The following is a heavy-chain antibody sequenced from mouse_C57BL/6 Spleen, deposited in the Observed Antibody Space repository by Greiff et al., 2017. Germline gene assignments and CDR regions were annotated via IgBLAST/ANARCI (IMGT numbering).Heavy chain of an antibody. V-gene: IGHV1-82*01. CDR1: GYAFSSSW. J-gene: IGHJ2*01. Sequence: QVQLKQSGPELVKPGASVKISCKASGYAFSSSWMNWVKQRPGKGLEWIGRIYPGDGDTNYNGKFKGKATLTADKSSSTAYMQLSSLTSEDSAVYFCARSDGYDYFDYWGQGTTLTVSS. D-gene: IGHD2-2*01. CDR3: ARSDGYDYFDY. CDR2: IYPGDGDT.